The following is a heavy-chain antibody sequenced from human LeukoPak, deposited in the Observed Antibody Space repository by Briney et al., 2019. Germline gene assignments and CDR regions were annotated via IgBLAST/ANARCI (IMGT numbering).Heavy chain of an antibody. CDR3: ARASVERSWEPGNHFDY. J-gene: IGHJ4*02. CDR2: IYTSGST. CDR1: GGSISSGSYY. D-gene: IGHD1-26*01. Sequence: PSQTLSPTCTVSGGSISSGSYYWSWIRQSAGKGLEWVGRIYTSGSTNYNPSLKSRVTISIDTSKNQFSLKLSSVTAADTAVYYCARASVERSWEPGNHFDYWGQGTLVTVSS. V-gene: IGHV4-61*02.